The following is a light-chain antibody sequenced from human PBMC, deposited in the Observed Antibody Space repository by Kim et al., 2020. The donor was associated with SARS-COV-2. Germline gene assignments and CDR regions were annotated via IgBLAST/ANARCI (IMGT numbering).Light chain of an antibody. CDR2: GAS. CDR1: QSVSSN. J-gene: IGKJ1*01. V-gene: IGKV3-15*01. CDR3: QQYNNWHPGT. Sequence: EIVMTQSPATLSVSPGERATLSCRASQSVSSNLAWYQQKPGQAPRLLIYGASTRATGIPARFSGSGSGTEFTLTISSLQSEDFAVYYCQQYNNWHPGTLGQGTKVDIK.